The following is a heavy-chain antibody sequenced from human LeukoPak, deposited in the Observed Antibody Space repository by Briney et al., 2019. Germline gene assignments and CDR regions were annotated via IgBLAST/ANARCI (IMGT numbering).Heavy chain of an antibody. Sequence: GGSLRLSCAASGLTFGDYSMTWVRQAPGKGLFWVSGISAGGGSTYYADSVKGRFTISRDNAKDLLYLQMNSLRDEDTAVYYCARDTVNGPFVISLDLWGQGVLVTVSS. D-gene: IGHD2-8*01. CDR1: GLTFGDYS. CDR2: ISAGGGST. V-gene: IGHV3-23*01. CDR3: ARDTVNGPFVISLDL. J-gene: IGHJ5*02.